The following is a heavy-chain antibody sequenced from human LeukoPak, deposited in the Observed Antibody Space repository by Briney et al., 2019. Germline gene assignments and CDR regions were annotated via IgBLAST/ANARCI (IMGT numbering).Heavy chain of an antibody. D-gene: IGHD3-16*01. CDR3: AGNPLGTEMLMGYYYYGMDV. CDR2: IIPMFGVT. CDR1: GGTFSSHA. V-gene: IGHV1-69*04. J-gene: IGHJ6*02. Sequence: ASVKVSCKASGGTFSSHALSWVRQAPGQGLEWMGRIIPMFGVTNYAQNFQGRFTITADKSTTTVYMELTSLRSEDTAVYCCAGNPLGTEMLMGYYYYGMDVWGQGTTVTVSS.